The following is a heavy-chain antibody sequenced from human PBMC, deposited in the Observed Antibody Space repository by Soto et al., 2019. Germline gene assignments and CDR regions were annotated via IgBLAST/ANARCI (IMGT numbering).Heavy chain of an antibody. CDR3: ARDESIMITFGGVIPSGLSYYGMDV. CDR2: ISSSSSTI. CDR1: GFTFSSYS. V-gene: IGHV3-48*02. J-gene: IGHJ6*02. D-gene: IGHD3-16*02. Sequence: PGGSLRLSCAASGFTFSSYSMNWVRQAPGKGLEWVSYISSSSSTIYYADSVKGRFTISRDNAKNSLYLQMNSLRDEDTAVYYCARDESIMITFGGVIPSGLSYYGMDVWGQGTTVTVSS.